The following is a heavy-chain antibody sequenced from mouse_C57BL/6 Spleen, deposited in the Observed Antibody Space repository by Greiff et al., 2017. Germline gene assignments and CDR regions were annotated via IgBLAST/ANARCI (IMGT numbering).Heavy chain of an antibody. CDR2: IWRGGST. J-gene: IGHJ3*01. D-gene: IGHD1-1*01. CDR3: AKLGGYGSSYGFAY. CDR1: GFSLTNYG. V-gene: IGHV2-5*01. Sequence: QVQLKESGPGLVQPSQCLSITCTVSGFSLTNYGVHWVHQSPGKGLEWLGVIWRGGSTDYNAAFMSRLSITKDNSKSQVFFKMNSLQADDTDIYYCAKLGGYGSSYGFAYWGQVTLVTVSA.